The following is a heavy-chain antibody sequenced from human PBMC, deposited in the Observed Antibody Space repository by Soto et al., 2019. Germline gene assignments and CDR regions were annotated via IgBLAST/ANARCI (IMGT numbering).Heavy chain of an antibody. CDR3: ARSIAVAGLDY. D-gene: IGHD6-19*01. CDR2: ISNDGNKK. CDR1: GFTLTTYA. J-gene: IGHJ4*02. Sequence: GTLRLYCAASGFTLTTYAIHWVRPAPGKGLEWVAVISNDGNKKVYADSVKGRFNVSRDNSKNTVYLQMNSLRGDDTAVYYCARSIAVAGLDYWGQGTLVTVSS. V-gene: IGHV3-30-3*01.